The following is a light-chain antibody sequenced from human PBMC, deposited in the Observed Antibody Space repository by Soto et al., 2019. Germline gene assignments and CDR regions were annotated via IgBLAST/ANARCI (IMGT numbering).Light chain of an antibody. Sequence: QSALTQPASVSGSPGQSITISCTGTSSDVGGYNYVSWYQQHPGKAPKLMIYEVSNWPSGVSNRFSGSKSGNTASLTISGLQAEDEADYYCCSYTSSSTPVVFGGGTKLTVL. CDR1: SSDVGGYNY. CDR2: EVS. CDR3: CSYTSSSTPVV. J-gene: IGLJ2*01. V-gene: IGLV2-14*01.